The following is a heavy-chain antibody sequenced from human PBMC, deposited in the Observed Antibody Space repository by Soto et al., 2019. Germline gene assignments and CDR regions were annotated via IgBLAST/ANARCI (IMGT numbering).Heavy chain of an antibody. D-gene: IGHD5-18*01. CDR1: GFTSSSYS. V-gene: IGHV3-21*01. CDR2: ISSSSSYI. J-gene: IGHJ4*02. Sequence: PGGSLRLSCAASGFTSSSYSMNWVRQAPGKGLEWVSSISSSSSYIYYADSVKGRFTISRDNAKNSLYLQMNSLRAEDTALYYCARDQPGYSYGYGLGYWGQGTLVTVSS. CDR3: ARDQPGYSYGYGLGY.